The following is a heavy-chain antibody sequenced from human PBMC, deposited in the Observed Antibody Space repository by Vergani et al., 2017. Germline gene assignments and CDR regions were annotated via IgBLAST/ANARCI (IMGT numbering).Heavy chain of an antibody. J-gene: IGHJ6*02. CDR2: IIPIFGTA. V-gene: IGHV1-69*01. Sequence: QVQLVQSGAEVKTPGSSVKVSCKASGGTFSSYAISWVRQAPGQGLEWMGGIIPIFGTANYAQKFQGRVTITADESTSTAYMELSSLRSEDTAVYYCASRDITIVGVVIIRGYYYYGMDVWGQGTTVTVSS. CDR3: ASRDITIVGVVIIRGYYYYGMDV. D-gene: IGHD3-3*01. CDR1: GGTFSSYA.